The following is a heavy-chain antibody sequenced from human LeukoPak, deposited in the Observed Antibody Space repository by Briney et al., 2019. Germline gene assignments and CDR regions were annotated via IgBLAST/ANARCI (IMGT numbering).Heavy chain of an antibody. V-gene: IGHV5-51*01. CDR1: GYTFTTYW. D-gene: IGHD5-24*01. J-gene: IGHJ4*02. CDR2: FYGDDSDT. Sequence: GESLKISCKASGYTFTTYWIGWVRQLPGKGLEGMGIFYGDDSDTRYSPSFQGQVTISADKTTTTAYLQWSSLKASDTAIYYCARRGIRDGYNYADYWGQGTLVTVSS. CDR3: ARRGIRDGYNYADY.